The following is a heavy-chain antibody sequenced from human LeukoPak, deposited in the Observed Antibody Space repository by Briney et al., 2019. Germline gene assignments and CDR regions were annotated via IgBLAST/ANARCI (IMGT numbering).Heavy chain of an antibody. V-gene: IGHV4-59*01. CDR1: SDSISSSY. CDR3: ARGVYIAAAQYAY. CDR2: IHYTGST. Sequence: SETLSLTCTVSSDSISSSYWSWIRQPPGKGLEWIGYIHYTGSTNYNPSLKSRVTISVDTSKNQFSLKLSSVTAADTAVYYCARGVYIAAAQYAYWGQGTLVTVSS. J-gene: IGHJ4*02. D-gene: IGHD6-13*01.